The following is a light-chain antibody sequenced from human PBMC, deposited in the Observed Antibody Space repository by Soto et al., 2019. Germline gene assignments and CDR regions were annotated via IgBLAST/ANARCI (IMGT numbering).Light chain of an antibody. CDR3: QQYNSYPIT. CDR2: ATS. CDR1: QGIANY. J-gene: IGKJ5*01. Sequence: DVQMTQSPSSVSASVGDSVTITCRASQGIANYLSWFQQKPGKAPKALIYATSTLLTGVPSRFSGSGSGTDFTLTISSMQSEDFATYYCQQYNSYPITFGQGTRLEMK. V-gene: IGKV1-16*01.